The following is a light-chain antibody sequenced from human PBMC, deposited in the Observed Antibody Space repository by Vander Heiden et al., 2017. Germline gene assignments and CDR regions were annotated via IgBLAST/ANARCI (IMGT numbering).Light chain of an antibody. CDR3: QQEDITPNT. Sequence: DIVMTQSPDSLAVSLGERATINCKSSQTLLYSSDNKNYLAWYQQKPGQPPKLLIYWASTRESGVPDRSSGRGSRTDFTLTISSLQAEDMTVSYCQQEDITPNTFGQGTRLEIK. J-gene: IGKJ5*01. CDR1: QTLLYSSDNKNY. CDR2: WAS. V-gene: IGKV4-1*01.